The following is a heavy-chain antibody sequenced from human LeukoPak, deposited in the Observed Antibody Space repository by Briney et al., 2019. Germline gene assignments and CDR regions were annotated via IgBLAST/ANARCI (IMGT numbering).Heavy chain of an antibody. D-gene: IGHD2-8*01. CDR3: ARGPIEGNLMVYAID. J-gene: IGHJ4*02. CDR2: MNPNSGNT. CDR1: GYTFTSYG. Sequence: ASVKVSCKASGYTFTSYGISWVRQATGQGLEWMGWMNPNSGNTGYAQKFQGRVTMTRNTSISTAYMELSSLRSEDTAVYYCARGPIEGNLMVYAIDWGQGTLVTVSS. V-gene: IGHV1-8*02.